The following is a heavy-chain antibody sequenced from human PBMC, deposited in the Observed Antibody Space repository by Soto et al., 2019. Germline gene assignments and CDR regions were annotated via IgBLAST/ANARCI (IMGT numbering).Heavy chain of an antibody. J-gene: IGHJ4*02. CDR2: VNPILSMS. CDR3: ASSYGTGYRALDY. CDR1: GDTFNFYS. Sequence: QVQLVQSGAAVKRPGSSVKVSCKASGDTFNFYSINWVRQAPGVGLEWVGRVNPILSMSNYAQRFQGRVTMTADKFTSMAYTVLRSLRSQDTVIYYCASSYGTGYRALDYWGQGALVTVSS. V-gene: IGHV1-69*02. D-gene: IGHD5-18*01.